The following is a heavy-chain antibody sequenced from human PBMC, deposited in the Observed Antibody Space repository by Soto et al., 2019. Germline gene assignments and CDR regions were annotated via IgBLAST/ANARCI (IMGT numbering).Heavy chain of an antibody. Sequence: EVQLVESGGGLVKPGGSLRLSCAASGFTFSSYSMNWVRQAPGKGLEWVSSISSSSSYLYYADSVKGRFTISRDNAKNSLYLQMNSLRAEDTAVYDFERSYSGYDSGGFDPWGQGTLVTVSS. D-gene: IGHD5-12*01. CDR3: ERSYSGYDSGGFDP. V-gene: IGHV3-21*01. CDR1: GFTFSSYS. J-gene: IGHJ5*02. CDR2: ISSSSSYL.